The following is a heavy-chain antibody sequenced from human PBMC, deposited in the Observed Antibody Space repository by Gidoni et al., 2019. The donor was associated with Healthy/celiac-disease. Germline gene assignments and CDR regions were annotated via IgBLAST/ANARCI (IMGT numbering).Heavy chain of an antibody. V-gene: IGHV1-18*01. Sequence: QVQLVQSGAEVKKPGASVKVSCQASGYTFTSYGISRVRQAPGQGLEWMGWISAYNGNTNYAQKLQGRVTMTTDTSTSTAYMELRSLRSDDTAVYYCARDHAWGDIVATIRPPDYWGQGTLVTVSS. CDR2: ISAYNGNT. CDR3: ARDHAWGDIVATIRPPDY. CDR1: GYTFTSYG. J-gene: IGHJ4*02. D-gene: IGHD5-12*01.